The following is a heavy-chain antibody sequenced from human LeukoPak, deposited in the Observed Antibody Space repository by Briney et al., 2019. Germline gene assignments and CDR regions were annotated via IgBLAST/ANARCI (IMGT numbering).Heavy chain of an antibody. D-gene: IGHD6-13*01. Sequence: GGSLRLSCAASGFTFDDYAMHWVRQAPGKGLEWVSLISGDGGSTYYADSVRGRFTISRDNSKNSLYLQMNSLRTEDTASYYCAKVVSVAAADYWGQGTLVTVSS. CDR1: GFTFDDYA. J-gene: IGHJ4*02. CDR2: ISGDGGST. V-gene: IGHV3-43*02. CDR3: AKVVSVAAADY.